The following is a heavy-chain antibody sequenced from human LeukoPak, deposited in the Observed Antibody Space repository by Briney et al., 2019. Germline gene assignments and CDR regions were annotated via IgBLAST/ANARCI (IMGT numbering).Heavy chain of an antibody. D-gene: IGHD2-15*01. J-gene: IGHJ3*02. Sequence: SETLSLTCAVSGGSISSYYRSWIRQPPGKGLEWIGYIYYSGSTNYNPSLKSRVTVSVDTSKNQFSLKLSSVTAADTAVYYCAREGYCSGGSCSVYDAFDIWGQGTMVTVSS. V-gene: IGHV4-59*01. CDR2: IYYSGST. CDR3: AREGYCSGGSCSVYDAFDI. CDR1: GGSISSYY.